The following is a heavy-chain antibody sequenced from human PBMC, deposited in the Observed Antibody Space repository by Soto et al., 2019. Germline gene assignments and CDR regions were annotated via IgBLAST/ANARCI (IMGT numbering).Heavy chain of an antibody. CDR3: GKVLVGATGHTDSDS. J-gene: IGHJ4*02. Sequence: QVQLQESGPGLVKPSETLSLTCTVSGGSIYRSGYYWGWIRQPPGRGLEWIGYIDYNGVTYSNPSLKSRVTISRDTSKNQFSLKLTSVTAADTALYYCGKVLVGATGHTDSDSWGPGTLVAVSS. V-gene: IGHV4-39*01. CDR1: GGSIYRSGYY. D-gene: IGHD2-15*01. CDR2: IDYNGVT.